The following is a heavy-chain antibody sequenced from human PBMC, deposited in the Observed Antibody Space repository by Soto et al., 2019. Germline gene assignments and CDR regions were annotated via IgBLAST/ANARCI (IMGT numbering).Heavy chain of an antibody. J-gene: IGHJ1*01. CDR3: ARGLLNDVFQY. Sequence: SQTLSLTSAVSGCSISSGGYSCTLIPKPPGKGLELIWYVHHTGSTTYTPSLKTRVNTSVDRPNNQFFLTLPSATAADSAVYYCARGLLNDVFQYWALGIRVTVSS. D-gene: IGHD1-1*01. V-gene: IGHV4-30-2*01. CDR2: VHHTGST. CDR1: GCSISSGGYS.